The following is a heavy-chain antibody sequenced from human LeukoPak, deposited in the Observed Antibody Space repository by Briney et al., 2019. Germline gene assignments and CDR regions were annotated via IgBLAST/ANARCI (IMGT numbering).Heavy chain of an antibody. CDR2: INPNGGGT. V-gene: IGHV1-2*02. Sequence: ASVKVSCKTSVYTLTGYYLHWVRQAPGQGLEWMGGINPNGGGTNSAQKFQGRVAMTRDTSISTAYMELSGLKSDDTALYYCARDKGYSYFDSWGQGTLVTVSS. CDR3: ARDKGYSYFDS. CDR1: VYTLTGYY. J-gene: IGHJ4*02. D-gene: IGHD1-26*01.